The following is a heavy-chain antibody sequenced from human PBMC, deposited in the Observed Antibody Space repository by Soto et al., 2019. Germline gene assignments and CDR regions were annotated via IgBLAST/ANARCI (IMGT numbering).Heavy chain of an antibody. CDR1: GGSFSGYY. CDR2: INHSGST. CDR3: ASLYSSRRSGYYGMDV. Sequence: QVQLQQWGAGLLKPSETLSLTCAVYGGSFSGYYWSWIRQPPGKGLEWIGEINHSGSTNYNPSLKSRVTISVDTSKNQFSLKLSSVTAADTAVYYCASLYSSRRSGYYGMDVWGQGTTATVSS. V-gene: IGHV4-34*01. D-gene: IGHD6-13*01. J-gene: IGHJ6*02.